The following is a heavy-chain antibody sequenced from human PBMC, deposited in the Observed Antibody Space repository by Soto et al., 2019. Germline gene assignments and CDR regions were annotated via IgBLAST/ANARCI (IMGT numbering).Heavy chain of an antibody. V-gene: IGHV6-1*01. D-gene: IGHD3-10*01. CDR2: TYYRSKWYN. Sequence: SQTLSLTCAISGDSVSTNRAAWNWIRQSPSRGLEWLGRTYYRSKWYNHYAVSVKSRIAINPDTSKNQFSLKLSSVTAADTAVYYCARLYMVRGVMDWFDPWGQGTLVTVSS. CDR1: GDSVSTNRAA. J-gene: IGHJ5*02. CDR3: ARLYMVRGVMDWFDP.